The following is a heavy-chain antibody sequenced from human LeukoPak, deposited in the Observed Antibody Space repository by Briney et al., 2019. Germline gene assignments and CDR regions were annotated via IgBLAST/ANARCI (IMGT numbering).Heavy chain of an antibody. J-gene: IGHJ4*02. CDR2: IYYSGST. V-gene: IGHV4-59*08. CDR1: GGSISSYY. CDR3: ASWGYYDSSGSTPLDY. Sequence: SETLSLTCTVSGGSISSYYWSWIRQPPGKGLEWIGYIYYSGSTNYNPSLKSRVTISVDTSKNQFSLKLSSVTAADTAVYYCASWGYYDSSGSTPLDYWGQGTLVTVSS. D-gene: IGHD3-22*01.